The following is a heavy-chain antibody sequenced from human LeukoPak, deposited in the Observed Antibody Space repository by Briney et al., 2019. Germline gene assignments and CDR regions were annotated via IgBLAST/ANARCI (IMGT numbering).Heavy chain of an antibody. CDR3: AKDGVGTSTAAY. J-gene: IGHJ4*02. CDR1: GFSFSSYG. D-gene: IGHD1-26*01. Sequence: SGGSLRLSCEASGFSFSSYGMHWVRQAPGKGLEWVAFIRYDGSDKYYADSVKGRFTISRDNSNNILYLQLNSLRPEDTAVFYCAKDGVGTSTAAYWGQGALVTVSS. V-gene: IGHV3-30*02. CDR2: IRYDGSDK.